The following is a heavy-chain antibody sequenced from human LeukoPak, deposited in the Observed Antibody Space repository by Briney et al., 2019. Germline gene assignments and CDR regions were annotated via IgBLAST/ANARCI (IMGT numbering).Heavy chain of an antibody. D-gene: IGHD3-22*01. CDR2: INPNSGGT. Sequence: GASVKVSCKASGYTFTGYYMHWVRQAPGQGLEWMGWINPNSGGTNYAQKFRGRVTMTRDTSISTAYMELSRLRSDDTAVYYCARFRIYYDSSQPYYYYGMDVWGQGTTVTVSS. V-gene: IGHV1-2*02. CDR1: GYTFTGYY. CDR3: ARFRIYYDSSQPYYYYGMDV. J-gene: IGHJ6*02.